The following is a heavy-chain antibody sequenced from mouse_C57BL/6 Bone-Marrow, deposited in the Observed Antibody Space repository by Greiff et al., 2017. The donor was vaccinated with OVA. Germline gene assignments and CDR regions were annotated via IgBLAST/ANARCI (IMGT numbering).Heavy chain of an antibody. CDR1: GYTFTDYY. Sequence: QVQLQQSGAELVRPGASVKLSCKASGYTFTDYYINWVKQRPGQGLEWIARIYPGSGNTYYNEKFKGKATLTAEKSSSTAYMQLSSLTSEDSAVYFCARGSSFYYFDYWGQGTTLTVSS. CDR3: ARGSSFYYFDY. D-gene: IGHD1-1*01. V-gene: IGHV1-76*01. CDR2: IYPGSGNT. J-gene: IGHJ2*01.